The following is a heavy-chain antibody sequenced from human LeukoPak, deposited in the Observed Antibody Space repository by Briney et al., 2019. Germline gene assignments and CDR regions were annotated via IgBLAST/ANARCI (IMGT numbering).Heavy chain of an antibody. CDR1: GFSFSSYG. D-gene: IGHD3-16*01. Sequence: GGSLRLSCTASGFSFSSYGMHWVRQATGKGLEWVAYISYEGTNEKEADSVKGRFTISRDNSKNTLYLQMNSLRVEDTGVYYCAKPQGGGPPRPLDYWGQGTLVTVSS. J-gene: IGHJ4*02. V-gene: IGHV3-30*02. CDR2: ISYEGTNE. CDR3: AKPQGGGPPRPLDY.